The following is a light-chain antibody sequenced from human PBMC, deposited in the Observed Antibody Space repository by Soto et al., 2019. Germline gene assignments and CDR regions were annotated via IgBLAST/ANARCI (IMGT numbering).Light chain of an antibody. V-gene: IGLV2-14*03. CDR3: SSRTSATTLV. CDR2: DVS. Sequence: QSALTQPASVSGSPGQSITISCTGTSSDVGSYNYVSWYQQHPGEAPKVMIYDVSSRPSGVSTRFSGSKSGNTASLTISGLQAEDEAQYYCSSRTSATTLVFGGGTKLTVL. CDR1: SSDVGSYNY. J-gene: IGLJ3*02.